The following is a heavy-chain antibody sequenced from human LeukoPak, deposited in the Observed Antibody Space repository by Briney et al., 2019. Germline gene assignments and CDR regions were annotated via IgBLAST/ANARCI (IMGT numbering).Heavy chain of an antibody. V-gene: IGHV3-20*04. CDR2: INWNGGST. D-gene: IGHD3-22*01. CDR1: GFTFDDYG. CDR3: ARAGGLYDSSGYYFGY. J-gene: IGHJ4*02. Sequence: GGSLRLSCAAPGFTFDDYGMSWVRQAPGKGLEWVSGINWNGGSTGYADSVKGRFTISRDNAKNSLYLQMNSLRAEDTALYYCARAGGLYDSSGYYFGYWGQGTLVTVSS.